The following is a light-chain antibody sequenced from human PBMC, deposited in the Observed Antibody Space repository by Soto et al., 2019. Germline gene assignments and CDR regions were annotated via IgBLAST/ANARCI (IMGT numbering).Light chain of an antibody. CDR2: EVS. J-gene: IGLJ2*01. CDR3: SSYTSRSTLV. Sequence: QSVRTQPASVSGSPGQSITISCTGTSSDVGGYNYVSWYQQHPGKAPKLMIYEVSNRPSGVSNRFSGSKSGNTASLTISGLQAEDEADYYCSSYTSRSTLVLGGGTQRTVL. V-gene: IGLV2-14*01. CDR1: SSDVGGYNY.